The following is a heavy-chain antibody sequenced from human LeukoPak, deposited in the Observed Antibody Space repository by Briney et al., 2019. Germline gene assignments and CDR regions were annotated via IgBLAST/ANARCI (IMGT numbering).Heavy chain of an antibody. Sequence: ASETLSLTCAVSGGSISSSNWWSWVRQPPGKGLEWIGEIYHSGSTNYNPSLKSRVTISVDKSKNQFSLKLSSVTAADTAVYYCARVLGYSSGLVDYWGQGTLVTVSS. V-gene: IGHV4-4*02. CDR2: IYHSGST. CDR1: GGSISSSNW. J-gene: IGHJ4*02. CDR3: ARVLGYSSGLVDY. D-gene: IGHD6-19*01.